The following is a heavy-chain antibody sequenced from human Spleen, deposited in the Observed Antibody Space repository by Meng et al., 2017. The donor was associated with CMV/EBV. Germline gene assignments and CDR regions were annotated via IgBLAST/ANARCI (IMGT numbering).Heavy chain of an antibody. J-gene: IGHJ3*01. D-gene: IGHD2-8*01. V-gene: IGHV3-9*01. CDR1: GFTFDDYA. CDR3: AKGYCTNGVCYEVTFDV. Sequence: GGSLRLSCAASGFTFDDYAMHWVRQTPGKGLEWVSGIDWHSDSLGYADSVKGRFTISRDNAKNSLYLQMNSLRPEDTALYYCAKGYCTNGVCYEVTFDVWGQGTMVTVSS. CDR2: IDWHSDSL.